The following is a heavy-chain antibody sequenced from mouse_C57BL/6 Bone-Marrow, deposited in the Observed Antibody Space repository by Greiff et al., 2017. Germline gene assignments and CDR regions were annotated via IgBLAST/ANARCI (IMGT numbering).Heavy chain of an antibody. V-gene: IGHV14-4*01. J-gene: IGHJ3*01. CDR1: GFNIKDDY. CDR2: IDPENGDT. Sequence: EVKLVESGAELVRPGASVKLSCTASGFNIKDDYMHWVKQRPEQGLEWIGWIDPENGDTEYASKFQGKATITADTSSNTAYLQLSSLTSEDTAVYYCTVPYDYLAWFAYWGQGTLVTVSA. D-gene: IGHD2-4*01. CDR3: TVPYDYLAWFAY.